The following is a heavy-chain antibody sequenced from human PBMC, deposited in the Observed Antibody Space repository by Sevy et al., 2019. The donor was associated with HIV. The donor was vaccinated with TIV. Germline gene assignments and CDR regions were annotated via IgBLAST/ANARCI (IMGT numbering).Heavy chain of an antibody. D-gene: IGHD2-8*01. CDR3: AREGCTKPHDY. V-gene: IGHV3-23*01. CDR2: LSFGCGEI. Sequence: GGSLRLSCAASGFTFSKYSMSWVRQPPGKGLEWVSTLSFGCGEINYADSVKGRFTICRDNSKSSVYLQMNNLRPEDTAVYYCAREGCTKPHDYWGQGTLVTVSS. J-gene: IGHJ4*02. CDR1: GFTFSKYS.